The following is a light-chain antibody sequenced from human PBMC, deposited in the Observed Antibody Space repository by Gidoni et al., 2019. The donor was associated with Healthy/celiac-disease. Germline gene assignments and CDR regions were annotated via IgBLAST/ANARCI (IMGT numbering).Light chain of an antibody. V-gene: IGKV1-39*01. CDR2: AAS. J-gene: IGKJ2*01. CDR1: QSISSY. Sequence: DLHITQSPSSLSASVGDRVTITCLASQSISSYLHWYQQKPGKAPKLLIYAASSLQSGVPSRFSGSGSGTDFTLTISSMQAEDFATYYCQQSYSTPYTFGQGTKLEIK. CDR3: QQSYSTPYT.